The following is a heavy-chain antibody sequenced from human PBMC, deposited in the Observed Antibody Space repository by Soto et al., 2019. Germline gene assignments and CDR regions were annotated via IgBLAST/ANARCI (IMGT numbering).Heavy chain of an antibody. J-gene: IGHJ4*02. V-gene: IGHV3-23*01. CDR3: AKDVESGWYEAFDY. CDR1: GFAFSQYG. Sequence: GGSLRLSCTASGFAFSQYGMSWVRQAPGKGLEWVSSIRSFDYRTNYADSVKGRFTISGDNSKSTLSLQMNSLRAEDTAVYYCAKDVESGWYEAFDYWGPGTLVTVSS. D-gene: IGHD6-19*01. CDR2: IRSFDYRT.